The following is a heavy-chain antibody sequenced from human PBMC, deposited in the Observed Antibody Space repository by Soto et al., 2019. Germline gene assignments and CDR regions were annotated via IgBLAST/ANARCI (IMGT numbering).Heavy chain of an antibody. J-gene: IGHJ4*02. Sequence: QITLKESGPTLVKPTQTLTLTCTFSGFPLSTSGVGVGWIRQPPGKALEWLALIYWDDDKRYSPSLKSRLTITKDTSKNQVVLTMTNMDPVDTATYYCAHAYGGYDNFDYWGQGTLVTVSS. D-gene: IGHD5-12*01. V-gene: IGHV2-5*02. CDR1: GFPLSTSGVG. CDR2: IYWDDDK. CDR3: AHAYGGYDNFDY.